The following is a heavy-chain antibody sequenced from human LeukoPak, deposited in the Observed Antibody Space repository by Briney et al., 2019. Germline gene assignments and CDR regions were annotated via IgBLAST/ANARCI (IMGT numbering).Heavy chain of an antibody. D-gene: IGHD3-22*01. CDR3: ARDLRGSSGFYYGD. J-gene: IGHJ4*02. V-gene: IGHV4-61*02. CDR1: GGSIRSGSYY. Sequence: SETLSLTCTVSGGSIRSGSYYWSWIRRPAGKGLEWIGRIHISGSTNYNPSLKSRVTISVDTSKNQFSLKLSSVTAADTAVYYRARDLRGSSGFYYGDWGQGTLVTVSS. CDR2: IHISGST.